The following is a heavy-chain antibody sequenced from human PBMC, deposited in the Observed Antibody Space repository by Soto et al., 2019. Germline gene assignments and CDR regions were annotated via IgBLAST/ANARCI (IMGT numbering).Heavy chain of an antibody. Sequence: EVQLLESGGNLVQPGGSLRLSCAASGFTFRSYAMSWVRQAPGKGLEWVSLISGNSGSLGYADSVKGRFTISRDNAKNSLYLQMNRLRAEDTALYYCAKDRYSSSAYYYYGMDAWGQGTTVTVSS. J-gene: IGHJ6*02. V-gene: IGHV3-9*01. D-gene: IGHD6-6*01. CDR1: GFTFRSYA. CDR3: AKDRYSSSAYYYYGMDA. CDR2: ISGNSGSL.